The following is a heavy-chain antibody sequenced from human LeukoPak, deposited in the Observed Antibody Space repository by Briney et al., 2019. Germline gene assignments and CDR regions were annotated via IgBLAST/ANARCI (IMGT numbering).Heavy chain of an antibody. CDR1: GFTFSSYG. CDR3: ARDLVYGDYSVAFDI. D-gene: IGHD4-17*01. V-gene: IGHV3-30*02. CDR2: TRSDGSNK. Sequence: GGSLRLSCVASGFTFSSYGMHWVRQAPGKGLEWVAFTRSDGSNKYYADSVKGRFTISRDNSKNTLYLQMNSLRAEDTAVYYCARDLVYGDYSVAFDIWGQGTMVTVSS. J-gene: IGHJ3*02.